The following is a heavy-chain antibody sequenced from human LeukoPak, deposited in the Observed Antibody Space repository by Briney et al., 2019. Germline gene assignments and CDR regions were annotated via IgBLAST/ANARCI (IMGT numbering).Heavy chain of an antibody. V-gene: IGHV3-23*01. J-gene: IGHJ4*02. Sequence: PGGSLRLSCAASGFAFSNHAMSWVRQAPGKGLEWVSSFSGSDGSTYYADSVKGRFTISRDNSKNTLYLQINSLRAEDTALYYCAKDWDSNYPNSPSLDYWGQGTLVTVSS. D-gene: IGHD3-22*01. CDR2: FSGSDGST. CDR3: AKDWDSNYPNSPSLDY. CDR1: GFAFSNHA.